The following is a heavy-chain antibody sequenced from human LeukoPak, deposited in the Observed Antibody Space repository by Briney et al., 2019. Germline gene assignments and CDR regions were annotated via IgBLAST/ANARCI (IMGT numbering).Heavy chain of an antibody. CDR3: ARHALATVTDPSFDY. J-gene: IGHJ4*02. Sequence: SQTLSPTRGVSGGSITGTNWWSWVRQPPGRGLDWIGSIYFSGSTYYNPSLKSRVTISVDKSKNQCSLKLRSVTAADTAVYYCARHALATVTDPSFDYWGQGTLVTVSS. CDR1: GGSITGTNW. D-gene: IGHD2-21*02. CDR2: IYFSGST. V-gene: IGHV4-4*02.